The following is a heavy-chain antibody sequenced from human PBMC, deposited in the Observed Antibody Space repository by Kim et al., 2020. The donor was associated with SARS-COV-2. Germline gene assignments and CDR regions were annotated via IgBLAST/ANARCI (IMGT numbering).Heavy chain of an antibody. D-gene: IGHD2-21*01. J-gene: IGHJ5*02. V-gene: IGHV3-33*01. CDR1: GFTFSYYG. CDR3: ARHNNDWDWES. CDR2: IWPAGTIQ. Sequence: GGSLRLSCAASGFTFSYYGMHWVRQAPGKGLEWLAVIWPAGTIQYYTDSVKGRFTISRDNSEDTVYLQMNSLRVDDTGVYYCARHNNDWDWESWGQGTQVTVSS.